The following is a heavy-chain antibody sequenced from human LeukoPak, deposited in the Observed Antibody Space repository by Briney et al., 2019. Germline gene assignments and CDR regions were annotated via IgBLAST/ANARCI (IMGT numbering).Heavy chain of an antibody. Sequence: SQTLSPPCTVSGSSISSSSNYWGWIRQPPGKALEWIGSIYYSGSTYYNPSLKSRVTISVDTSKNQFSLKLSSVTAADTAVYYCARKSYGLEIDYWGQGTLVTVSS. CDR1: GSSISSSSNY. CDR3: ARKSYGLEIDY. D-gene: IGHD5-18*01. V-gene: IGHV4-39*01. J-gene: IGHJ4*02. CDR2: IYYSGST.